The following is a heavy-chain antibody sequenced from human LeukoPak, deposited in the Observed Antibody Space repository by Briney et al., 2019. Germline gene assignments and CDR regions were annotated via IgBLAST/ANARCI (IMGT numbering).Heavy chain of an antibody. V-gene: IGHV3-23*01. CDR2: VTGSGDST. CDR3: ARVFQLVPKI. D-gene: IGHD6-13*01. Sequence: GGSLRLSCAASGFTFSSYAMTWVRQAPGKGLEWVSAVTGSGDSTYYADSVKGRFTISRDNAKNSLYLQMNSLRAEDTAVYYCARVFQLVPKIWGQGTMVTVSS. CDR1: GFTFSSYA. J-gene: IGHJ3*02.